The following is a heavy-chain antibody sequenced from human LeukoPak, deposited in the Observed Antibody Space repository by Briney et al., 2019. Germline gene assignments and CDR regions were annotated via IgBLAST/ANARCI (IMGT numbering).Heavy chain of an antibody. CDR2: INGDGTST. CDR1: GFIISTQW. CDR3: MRGYDI. J-gene: IGHJ3*02. Sequence: GGSLRLSCAASGFIISTQWMHWVRQAPGKGLEWVSGINGDGTSTIYAGFVKGRFTISRDNAKNTLYLQMNSLRADDTAVYYCMRGYDIWGQGTMVTVSS. V-gene: IGHV3-74*01.